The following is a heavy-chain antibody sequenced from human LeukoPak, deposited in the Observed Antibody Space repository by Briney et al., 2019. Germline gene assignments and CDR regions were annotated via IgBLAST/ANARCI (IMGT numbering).Heavy chain of an antibody. CDR1: GFSFSTYW. J-gene: IGHJ2*01. CDR2: IKQDGSEK. V-gene: IGHV3-7*01. CDR3: ARGYWNFGL. Sequence: GGPLRLSCVASGFSFSTYWMTWVRQAPGKGLEWAANIKQDGSEKYYVDSVKGRFTSSRDNAKNSLYLQMNRLRAEDTAVYYCARGYWNFGLWGRGTQVTVSS.